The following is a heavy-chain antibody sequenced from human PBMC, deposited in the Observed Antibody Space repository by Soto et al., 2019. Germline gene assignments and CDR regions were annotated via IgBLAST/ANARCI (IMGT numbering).Heavy chain of an antibody. CDR3: ARDQQPQTGTYYGMDV. CDR2: IYTSGST. D-gene: IGHD1-7*01. V-gene: IGHV4-4*07. Sequence: SETLSLTCTVSGGSISSYYWSWIRQPAGKGLEWIGRIYTSGSTNYNPSLKSRVTMSVDTSKNQLSLKLSSVTAADTAVYYCARDQQPQTGTYYGMDVWGQGTTVTVSS. CDR1: GGSISSYY. J-gene: IGHJ6*02.